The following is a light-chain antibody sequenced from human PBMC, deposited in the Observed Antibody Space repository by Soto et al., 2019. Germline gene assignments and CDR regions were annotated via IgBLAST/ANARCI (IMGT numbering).Light chain of an antibody. CDR1: QGISNF. Sequence: DIQMTQSPSSLSASVGDRVTITCRASQGISNFLACHQQKPGKVPKLLIYAASTWQSGVPSRFSGSGSGTRLCITMTAVQPEDVAAYYCQKNNRAPWTFGQGTKVEIK. CDR2: AAS. CDR3: QKNNRAPWT. J-gene: IGKJ1*01. V-gene: IGKV1-27*01.